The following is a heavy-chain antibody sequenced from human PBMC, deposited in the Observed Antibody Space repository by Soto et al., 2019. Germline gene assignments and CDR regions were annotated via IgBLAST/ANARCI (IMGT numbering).Heavy chain of an antibody. D-gene: IGHD2-2*02. CDR3: ARVKVPAAILGAFDL. CDR2: INPLKGDT. V-gene: IGHV1-18*01. CDR1: GYTFSTYG. Sequence: QAQLVQSGGEMKKPGASVKVSCKASGYTFSTYGITWERQAPGQGLDWMGWINPLKGDTKSAANFQDRVTMTTDTSTRTAYMELRSLRSDDTAVYYCARVKVPAAILGAFDLWGQGTLVTVSS. J-gene: IGHJ3*01.